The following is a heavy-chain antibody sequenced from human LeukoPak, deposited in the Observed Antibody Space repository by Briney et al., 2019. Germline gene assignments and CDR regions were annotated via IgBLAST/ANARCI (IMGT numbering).Heavy chain of an antibody. CDR1: GFTFSSYS. CDR2: ISSSSSYI. J-gene: IGHJ4*02. V-gene: IGHV3-21*01. Sequence: GGSLRLSCAASGFTFSSYSMNWVRQAPGKGLEWVSSISSSSSYIYYADSVKGRFTVSRDNAKNSLYLQMNSLRAEDTAVYYCARKAGGIGYFDYWGQGTLVTVSS. D-gene: IGHD4-23*01. CDR3: ARKAGGIGYFDY.